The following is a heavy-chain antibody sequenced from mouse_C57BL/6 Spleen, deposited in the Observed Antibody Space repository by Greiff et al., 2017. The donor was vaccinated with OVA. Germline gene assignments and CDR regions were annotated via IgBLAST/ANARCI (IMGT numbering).Heavy chain of an antibody. Sequence: QVQLQQPGAELVKPGASVKMSCKASGYTFTSYWITWVKQRPGQGLEWIGDIYPGSGSTNYNEKFKSKATLTVDTSSSTAYMQLSSLTSEYSAVYYGARGAIDSSGYIWFAYWGQGTLVTVSA. V-gene: IGHV1-55*01. J-gene: IGHJ3*01. CDR1: GYTFTSYW. D-gene: IGHD3-2*02. CDR2: IYPGSGST. CDR3: ARGAIDSSGYIWFAY.